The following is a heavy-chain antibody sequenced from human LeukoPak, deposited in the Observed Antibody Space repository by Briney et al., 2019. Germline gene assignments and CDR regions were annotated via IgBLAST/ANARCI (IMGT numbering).Heavy chain of an antibody. CDR2: TRNKANSYTT. J-gene: IGHJ4*02. Sequence: PGGSLRLSCAASGFTSSDHYIDWVRQAPGKGLEWVGRTRNKANSYTTEYAASVKGGFTISRDDLKNSLFLQMNSLMTEDTGVYYCARARRGSYPSSDYWGQGILVTVSS. V-gene: IGHV3-72*01. CDR3: ARARRGSYPSSDY. CDR1: GFTSSDHY. D-gene: IGHD1-26*01.